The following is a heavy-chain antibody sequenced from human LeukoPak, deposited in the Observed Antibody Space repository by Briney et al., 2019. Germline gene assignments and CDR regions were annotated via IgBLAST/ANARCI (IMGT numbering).Heavy chain of an antibody. D-gene: IGHD3-10*01. CDR2: IYHSGST. Sequence: SETLSLTCAVSGGSISSSNWWSWVRQPPGKGLEWIGEIYHSGSTNYNPSLKSRVTISVDKSKNQFSLKLSSVTAADTAVYYCARDLGYYGSGSYSSWGQGTLVTVSS. CDR3: ARDLGYYGSGSYSS. V-gene: IGHV4-4*02. CDR1: GGSISSSNW. J-gene: IGHJ4*02.